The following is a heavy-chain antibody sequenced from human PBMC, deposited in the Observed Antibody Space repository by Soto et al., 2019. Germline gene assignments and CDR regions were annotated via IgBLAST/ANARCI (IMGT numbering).Heavy chain of an antibody. J-gene: IGHJ6*02. CDR3: ARGRYDSSGYYYSPYYYYGMDV. CDR2: ISAYNGNT. CDR1: GYTFTSYG. Sequence: GASVKVSCKASGYTFTSYGISWVRQAPGQGLEWMGWISAYNGNTNYAQKLQGRVTMTTDTSTSTAYMELRSLRSDDTAVYYCARGRYDSSGYYYSPYYYYGMDVWGQGTTVTVSS. D-gene: IGHD3-22*01. V-gene: IGHV1-18*01.